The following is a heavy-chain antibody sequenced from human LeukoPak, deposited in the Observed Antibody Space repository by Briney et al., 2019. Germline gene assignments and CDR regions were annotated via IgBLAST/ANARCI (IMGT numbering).Heavy chain of an antibody. Sequence: GGSLRLSCAASGFTFSNYEMNWVRQPPGKGLEWVSFISSSGTTIYYADSVKGRFTTSRDNAKNSLYLQMNSLRPEDTAVYYCARADYWGQGALVTVSS. CDR1: GFTFSNYE. CDR2: ISSSGTTI. V-gene: IGHV3-48*03. CDR3: ARADY. J-gene: IGHJ4*02.